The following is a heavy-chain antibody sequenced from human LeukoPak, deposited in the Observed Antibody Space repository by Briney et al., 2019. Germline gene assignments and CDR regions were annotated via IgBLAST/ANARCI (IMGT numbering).Heavy chain of an antibody. CDR2: ISPSSKYI. CDR1: GFTFSNYW. J-gene: IGHJ4*02. CDR3: ASNPNY. V-gene: IGHV3-21*01. Sequence: GGSLRLSCAASGFTFSNYWMNWVRQAPGKGLEWVSSISPSSKYIYYEDSVKGRFTISRDNAKNSLYLQMNSLRAEDTAVYYCASNPNYWGQGTQVTVSS.